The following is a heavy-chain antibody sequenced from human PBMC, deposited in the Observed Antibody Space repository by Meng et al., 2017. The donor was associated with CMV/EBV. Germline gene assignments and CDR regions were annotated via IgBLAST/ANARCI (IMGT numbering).Heavy chain of an antibody. J-gene: IGHJ4*02. CDR3: ARHCSSTSASDY. Sequence: GSLRPPCAASGFTFSSYSMNWVRQAPGKGLEWVSSISSSSSYIYYADSVKGRFTISRDNAKNSLYLQMNSLRAEDTAVYYCARHCSSTSASDYWGQGTLVTVSS. CDR2: ISSSSSYI. CDR1: GFTFSSYS. V-gene: IGHV3-21*01. D-gene: IGHD2-2*01.